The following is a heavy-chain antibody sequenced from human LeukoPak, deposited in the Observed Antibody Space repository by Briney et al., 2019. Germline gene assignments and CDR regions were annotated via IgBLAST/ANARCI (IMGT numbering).Heavy chain of an antibody. J-gene: IGHJ4*02. V-gene: IGHV1-24*01. CDR3: ATESLPYCDSSGYPNPFDY. D-gene: IGHD3-22*01. CDR2: FDPEDGET. CDR1: GYTLTELS. Sequence: GASVKVSCKVSGYTLTELSMHWVRQAPGKGLEWMGGFDPEDGETIYAQKFQGRVTMTEDTSTDTAYMELSSLRSEDTAVYYCATESLPYCDSSGYPNPFDYWGQGTLVTVSS.